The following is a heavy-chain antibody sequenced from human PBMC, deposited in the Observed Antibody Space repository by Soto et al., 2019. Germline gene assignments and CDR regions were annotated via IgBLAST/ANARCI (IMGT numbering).Heavy chain of an antibody. V-gene: IGHV1-69*13. D-gene: IGHD3-22*01. Sequence: SVKVSCKASGGTFSSYAISWVRQAPGQGLEWMGGIIPIFGTANYAQKFQGRVTITADESTSTAYMELSSLRSEDTAVYYCARTDSSGYYEWWFDPWRQGTLVTVSS. CDR1: GGTFSSYA. J-gene: IGHJ5*02. CDR2: IIPIFGTA. CDR3: ARTDSSGYYEWWFDP.